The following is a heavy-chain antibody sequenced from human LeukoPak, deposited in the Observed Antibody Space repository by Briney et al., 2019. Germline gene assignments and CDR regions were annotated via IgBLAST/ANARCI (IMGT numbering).Heavy chain of an antibody. CDR3: AHSNSGSTGGAFDI. CDR2: IYWDDDK. V-gene: IGHV2-5*02. J-gene: IGHJ3*02. D-gene: IGHD1-26*01. Sequence: SGPTLVKPTHTLTLTCTFSGFSLSTSGVGVGWIRQPPGKALEWLALIYWDDDKRYSPSLKNRLTITKDTSKNQVVLTMTNMDPVDTATYYCAHSNSGSTGGAFDIWGQGTMVTVSS. CDR1: GFSLSTSGVG.